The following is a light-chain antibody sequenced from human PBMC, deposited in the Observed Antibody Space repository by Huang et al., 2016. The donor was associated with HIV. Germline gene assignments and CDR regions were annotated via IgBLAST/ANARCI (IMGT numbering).Light chain of an antibody. Sequence: IEMTQSPPSLSASIGDRVTLTCRASRDISTVLAWFHQKPGKPPKLLIYATSILHSGVPARFSGSGSGTDFTLTISSLQSEDVGYYYCQKYDSAPRTFGQGTKVDLK. V-gene: IGKV1-27*01. CDR3: QKYDSAPRT. J-gene: IGKJ1*01. CDR1: RDISTV. CDR2: ATS.